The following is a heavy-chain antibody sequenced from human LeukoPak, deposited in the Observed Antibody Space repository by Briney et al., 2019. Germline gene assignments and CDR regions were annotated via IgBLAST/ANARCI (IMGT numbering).Heavy chain of an antibody. CDR2: ISAYNGNT. CDR3: ARGHNWNYPNWFDP. D-gene: IGHD1-7*01. V-gene: IGHV1-18*01. Sequence: ASVKVSCKASGYTFTSYGISWVRQAPGQGLEGMGWISAYNGNTNYAQKLQGRVTMTTDTSTSTAYMELRSLRSDYTAVYCCARGHNWNYPNWFDPWGQGTLVTVSS. J-gene: IGHJ5*02. CDR1: GYTFTSYG.